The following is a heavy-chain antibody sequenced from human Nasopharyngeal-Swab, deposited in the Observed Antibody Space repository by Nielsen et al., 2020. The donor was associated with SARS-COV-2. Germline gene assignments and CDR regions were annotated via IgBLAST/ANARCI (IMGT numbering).Heavy chain of an antibody. CDR1: GFTFSSYW. Sequence: GESLKISCAASGFTFSSYWMSWVRQAPGKGLEWVANIKQDGSNKYYADSVKGRFTISRDNSKNTLYLQMNSLRAEDTAVYYCARENDYADEYYFDYWGQGTLVTVSS. CDR2: IKQDGSNK. D-gene: IGHD4-17*01. CDR3: ARENDYADEYYFDY. V-gene: IGHV3-7*01. J-gene: IGHJ4*02.